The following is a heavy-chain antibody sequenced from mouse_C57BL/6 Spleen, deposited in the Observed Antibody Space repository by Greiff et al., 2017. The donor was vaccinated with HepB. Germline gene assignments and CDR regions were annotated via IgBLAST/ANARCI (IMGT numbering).Heavy chain of an antibody. Sequence: QVQLQQPGAELVKPGASVKLSCKASGYTFTSYWMHWVKQRPGRGLEWIGRIDPNSGSTKYNEKFRSKATLTVDKPSSPAYMQLSSRTSEDSAVYYCAGGYDYVFSWFAYWGQGTLVTVSA. CDR2: IDPNSGST. CDR1: GYTFTSYW. V-gene: IGHV1-72*01. D-gene: IGHD1-1*01. CDR3: AGGYDYVFSWFAY. J-gene: IGHJ3*01.